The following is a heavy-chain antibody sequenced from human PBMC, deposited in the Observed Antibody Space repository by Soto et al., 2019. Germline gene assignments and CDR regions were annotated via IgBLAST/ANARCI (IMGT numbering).Heavy chain of an antibody. CDR1: GVSLSSGDYY. CDR2: IYYSEST. Sequence: QVQLQESGPGLVKTSQTLSLTCTVSGVSLSSGDYYWRWIRHTPGQGLEWIGYIYYSESTYYNPSLKIRVTISGDTSKNPVSLKLTSVTAADSAVYYCANLYMITVWGVSGPNDEFDSWSQGTMGTVSS. CDR3: ANLYMITVWGVSGPNDEFDS. V-gene: IGHV4-30-4*01. D-gene: IGHD3-16*01. J-gene: IGHJ3*02.